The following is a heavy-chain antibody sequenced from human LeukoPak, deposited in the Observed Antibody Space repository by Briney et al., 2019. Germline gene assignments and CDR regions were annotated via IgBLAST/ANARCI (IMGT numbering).Heavy chain of an antibody. J-gene: IGHJ5*02. CDR2: INPNSGGT. V-gene: IGHV1-2*02. D-gene: IGHD3-3*01. Sequence: ASVKVSCTASGYTFTGYYMHWVRQAPGQGLEWMGWINPNSGGTNYAQKFQGRVTMTRDTSISTAYMELSRLRSDDTAVYYCAGNHYDFWSGYPLGYNWFDPWGQGTLVTVSS. CDR3: AGNHYDFWSGYPLGYNWFDP. CDR1: GYTFTGYY.